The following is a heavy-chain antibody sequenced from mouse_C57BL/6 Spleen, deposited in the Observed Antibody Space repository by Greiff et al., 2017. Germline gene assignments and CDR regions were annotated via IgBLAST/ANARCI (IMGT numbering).Heavy chain of an antibody. J-gene: IGHJ4*01. CDR2: INPNNGGT. CDR1: GYTFTDYY. V-gene: IGHV1-26*01. Sequence: VQLQQSGPELVKPGASVKISCKASGYTFTDYYMNWVKQSHGKSLEWIGDINPNNGGTSYNQKFKGKATLTVDKSSSTAYMELRSLTSEDSAVYYCARSYGSSSYAMDYWGQGTSVTVSS. D-gene: IGHD1-1*01. CDR3: ARSYGSSSYAMDY.